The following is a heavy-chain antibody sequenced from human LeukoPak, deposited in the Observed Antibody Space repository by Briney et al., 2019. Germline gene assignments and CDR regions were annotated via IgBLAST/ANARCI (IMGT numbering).Heavy chain of an antibody. J-gene: IGHJ4*02. CDR2: ISSSLSSI. Sequence: PGGSLRLSCAASGFTFSTYSMNWVRQAPGKGLEWVSYISSSLSSIYYADSVKGRFTISRDNAKNSLYLQMNSLRREDTAVYFCVRGPRYSGYDYFDYWGQGTLVTVSS. D-gene: IGHD5-12*01. V-gene: IGHV3-48*01. CDR1: GFTFSTYS. CDR3: VRGPRYSGYDYFDY.